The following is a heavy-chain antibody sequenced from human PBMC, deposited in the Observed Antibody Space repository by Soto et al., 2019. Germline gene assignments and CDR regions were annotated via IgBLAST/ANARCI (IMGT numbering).Heavy chain of an antibody. CDR2: ISSSSSYI. CDR1: GFTFSSYS. J-gene: IGHJ6*01. Sequence: GGSLRLSCAASGFTFSSYSMNWVRQAPGKGLEWVSSISSSSSYIYYADSVKCRFTISRDNAKNSLYLQMHSLRAEDTAVYYCARELVDTAMHYGMEIQGQETTV. CDR3: ARELVDTAMHYGMEI. D-gene: IGHD5-18*01. V-gene: IGHV3-21*01.